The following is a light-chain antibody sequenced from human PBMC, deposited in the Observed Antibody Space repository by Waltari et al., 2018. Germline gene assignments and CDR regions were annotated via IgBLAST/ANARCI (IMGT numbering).Light chain of an antibody. V-gene: IGKV1-33*01. CDR2: DAS. J-gene: IGKJ4*01. Sequence: DIQMTQSPSSLSASVGDRVTITCQASQDINTYLNWNQQKPGKAPKLLLYDASNLETGVPSRFSGSGSGTDFTFTINSLQPEDIATYYCQEYENPLGLVTFGGGTKVEI. CDR3: QEYENPLGLVT. CDR1: QDINTY.